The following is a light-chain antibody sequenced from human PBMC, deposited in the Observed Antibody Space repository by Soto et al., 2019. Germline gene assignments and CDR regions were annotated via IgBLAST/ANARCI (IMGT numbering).Light chain of an antibody. Sequence: QSALTQPASVSGSPGQSITISCTGTSSDVGSYNAVSWYQHHPGKAPKLIIYEVTHRPSGVSDRFSASKSGNTASLTISGLQAEDEADYYCNSFRVSHLYVFGTGTQLTVL. CDR2: EVT. CDR3: NSFRVSHLYV. J-gene: IGLJ1*01. CDR1: SSDVGSYNA. V-gene: IGLV2-23*02.